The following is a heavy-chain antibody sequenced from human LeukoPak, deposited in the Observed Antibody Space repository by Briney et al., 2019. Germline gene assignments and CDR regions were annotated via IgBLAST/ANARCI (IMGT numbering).Heavy chain of an antibody. Sequence: GGSLRLSCAASGFTLSSYAMSWVRQAPGKGLEWVSAISGSGGSTYYADSVKGRFTISRDNSKNTLYLQMNTLRAEDTAVYYCARRLTGSSGWLFDYWGQGTLVTVSS. V-gene: IGHV3-23*01. J-gene: IGHJ4*02. D-gene: IGHD6-19*01. CDR3: ARRLTGSSGWLFDY. CDR1: GFTLSSYA. CDR2: ISGSGGST.